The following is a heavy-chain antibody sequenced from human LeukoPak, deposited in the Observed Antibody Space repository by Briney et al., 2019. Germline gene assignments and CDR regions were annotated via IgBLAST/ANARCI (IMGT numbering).Heavy chain of an antibody. D-gene: IGHD2-15*01. Sequence: SETLSLTCTVSGDSIRNHYWSWIRQPPGKGLECIGVIHYSGSTNYNPSVKSRVTISVDTPKNQFSLKPNSVTAADTAVYFCARVSLSGYCSGASCYFDYWGHGTLVTVSS. J-gene: IGHJ4*01. V-gene: IGHV4-59*11. CDR2: IHYSGST. CDR1: GDSIRNHY. CDR3: ARVSLSGYCSGASCYFDY.